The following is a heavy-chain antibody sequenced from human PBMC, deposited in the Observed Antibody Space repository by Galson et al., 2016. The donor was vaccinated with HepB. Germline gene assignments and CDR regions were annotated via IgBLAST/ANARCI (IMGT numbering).Heavy chain of an antibody. J-gene: IGHJ3*02. V-gene: IGHV7-4-1*02. CDR2: INTNTGKS. Sequence: SVKVSCKASGYSVTTYAMNRVRQAPGQGLEWMGWINTNTGKSTYAQAFTGRFVFSLDTSVSTTYLQISGLKAEDTAVYYCARDMGYCSSTSCYVTAFDMWGQGTMITVSA. CDR1: GYSVTTYA. D-gene: IGHD2-2*01. CDR3: ARDMGYCSSTSCYVTAFDM.